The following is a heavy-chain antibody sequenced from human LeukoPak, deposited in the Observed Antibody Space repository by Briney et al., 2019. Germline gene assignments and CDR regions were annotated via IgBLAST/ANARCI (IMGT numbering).Heavy chain of an antibody. Sequence: GGSLRLSCAASGFTFSSYSMNWVRQAPGKGLEWVSSISSSSSYIYYADSVKGRFTISRDNAKNSLYPQMNSLRAEDTAVYYCARGHSSGWYYFDYWGQGTLVTVSS. CDR2: ISSSSSYI. V-gene: IGHV3-21*01. CDR3: ARGHSSGWYYFDY. D-gene: IGHD6-19*01. J-gene: IGHJ4*02. CDR1: GFTFSSYS.